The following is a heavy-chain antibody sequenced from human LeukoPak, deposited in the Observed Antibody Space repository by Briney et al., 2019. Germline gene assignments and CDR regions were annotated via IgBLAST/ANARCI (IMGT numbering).Heavy chain of an antibody. CDR1: TFTFSSYN. J-gene: IGHJ4*02. V-gene: IGHV3-21*01. Sequence: KTGRSLRLSCAASTFTFSSYNMNWVRQAPGKGLEWVSSISSSGSYIYYRDSVKGRFTISRDNAENSLYLEMNSLRVEDTAIYYCVRDSGSYRPIDYWGQGTLVTVSS. CDR3: VRDSGSYRPIDY. CDR2: ISSSGSYI. D-gene: IGHD1-26*01.